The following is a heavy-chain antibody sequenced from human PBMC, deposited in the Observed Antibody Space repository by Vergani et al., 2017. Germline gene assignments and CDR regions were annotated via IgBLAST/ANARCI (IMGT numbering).Heavy chain of an antibody. V-gene: IGHV1-18*01. CDR3: ARATYYGSGSPLDY. Sequence: QVQLVQSGAEVKKPGASVKVSCKVSGYTLTELSMHWVRQAPGQGLEWMGWISAYNGNTNYAQKLQGRVTMTTDTSTSTAYMELRSLRSDDTAVYYCARATYYGSGSPLDYWGQGTLVTVSS. CDR2: ISAYNGNT. CDR1: GYTLTELS. D-gene: IGHD3-10*01. J-gene: IGHJ4*02.